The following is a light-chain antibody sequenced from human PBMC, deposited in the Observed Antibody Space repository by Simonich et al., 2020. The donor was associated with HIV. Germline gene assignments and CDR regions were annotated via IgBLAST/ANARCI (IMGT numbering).Light chain of an antibody. Sequence: EIVMTQSPATLSVSPGERATLSRRASQSVSSNFAWYQQKPGQAPRLLIYGASTRATGIPARFSGSGSGTEFTLTISSLQAEDVAVYYCQQYYSAPITFGQGTRLEI. CDR1: QSVSSN. CDR3: QQYYSAPIT. J-gene: IGKJ5*01. V-gene: IGKV3-15*01. CDR2: GAS.